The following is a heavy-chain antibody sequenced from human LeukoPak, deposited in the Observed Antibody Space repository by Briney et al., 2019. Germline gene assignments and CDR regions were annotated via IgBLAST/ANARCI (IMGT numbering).Heavy chain of an antibody. J-gene: IGHJ2*01. D-gene: IGHD6-13*01. Sequence: SETLSLTCTVSGGSISSGSYYWSWIRQPAGKGLEWIGRIYTSGSTNYNPSLKSRVTISVDTSKNQFSLKLSSVTAADTAVYYCAGAAAGRTKYWYFDLWGRGTLVTVSS. V-gene: IGHV4-61*02. CDR1: GGSISSGSYY. CDR3: AGAAAGRTKYWYFDL. CDR2: IYTSGST.